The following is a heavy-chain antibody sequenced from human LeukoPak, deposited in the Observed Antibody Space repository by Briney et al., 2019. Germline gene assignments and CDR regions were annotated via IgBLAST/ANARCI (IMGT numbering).Heavy chain of an antibody. D-gene: IGHD2-2*01. CDR2: INHSGST. V-gene: IGHV4-34*01. Sequence: SETLSLTCAVYGRSFSGYYWSWIRQPPGKGLDWSGEINHSGSTNYNPSLKSRVTISVDTSKNQFSLKLSSVTAADTAVYYCARGRIVVVPAATYYYGSGTLFDYWGQGTLVTVSS. CDR3: ARGRIVVVPAATYYYGSGTLFDY. CDR1: GRSFSGYY. J-gene: IGHJ4*02.